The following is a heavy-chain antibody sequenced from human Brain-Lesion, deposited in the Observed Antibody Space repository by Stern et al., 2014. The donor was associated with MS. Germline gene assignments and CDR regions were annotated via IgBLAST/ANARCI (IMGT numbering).Heavy chain of an antibody. V-gene: IGHV4-61*02. J-gene: IGHJ3*02. D-gene: IGHD3-22*01. Sequence: QLQLQESGPGLVKPSPTLSLTCTVSGASISSGPYFWTWIRQPAGTGLGWIGRIYPGGTTTYNPSLKSRVTISLDTSKKEFSQKLSPVTAADTAVYYCARAYYYDTSGDSDAFNIWGQGTQVTVSS. CDR3: ARAYYYDTSGDSDAFNI. CDR1: GASISSGPYF. CDR2: IYPGGTT.